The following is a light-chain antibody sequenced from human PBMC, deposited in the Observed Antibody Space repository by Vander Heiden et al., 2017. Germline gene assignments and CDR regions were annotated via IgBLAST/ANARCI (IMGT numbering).Light chain of an antibody. CDR3: QQRSNWPST. V-gene: IGKV3-11*01. J-gene: IGKJ4*02. CDR1: QSVGSY. Sequence: DIVFTQSPATLSLSPGERATLSCRASQSVGSYLAWYQRKPGKAPRLLIYDASNRATDIPARFSGSGSGTDFTLTISSLEPEDFAVYYCQQRSNWPSTFGGGTKVEIK. CDR2: DAS.